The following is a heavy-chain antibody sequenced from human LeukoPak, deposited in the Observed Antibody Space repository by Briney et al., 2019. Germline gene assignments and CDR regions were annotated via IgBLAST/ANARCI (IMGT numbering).Heavy chain of an antibody. CDR1: GFTFSSYG. V-gene: IGHV3-30*02. Sequence: GGSLRLSCAASGFTFSSYGMHWVRQAPGKGLEWVAFIRYDGSNKYYADSVKGRFTISRDNSKNTLYLQMNSLRAEDTAVYYCAKANYDSSGYSPHYFDYWGQGTLVTVSS. CDR2: IRYDGSNK. D-gene: IGHD3-22*01. CDR3: AKANYDSSGYSPHYFDY. J-gene: IGHJ4*02.